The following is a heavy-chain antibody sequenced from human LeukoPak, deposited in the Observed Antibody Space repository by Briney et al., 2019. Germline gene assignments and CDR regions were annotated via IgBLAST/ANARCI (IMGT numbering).Heavy chain of an antibody. CDR3: ARAVVVPAAMRY. CDR1: GFTVSSNY. D-gene: IGHD2-2*01. Sequence: GGSLRLSCAASGFTVSSNYMSWVRQAPGKGLEWVSVIYSGGSTYYADSVKGRFTISRDNSKNTLYLQMNSLRAEDTAVYYCARAVVVPAAMRYWGQGTLVTVSS. CDR2: IYSGGST. J-gene: IGHJ4*02. V-gene: IGHV3-66*01.